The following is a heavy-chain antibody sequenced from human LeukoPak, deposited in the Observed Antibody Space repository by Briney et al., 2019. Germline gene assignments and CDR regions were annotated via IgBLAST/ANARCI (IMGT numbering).Heavy chain of an antibody. CDR1: GGPTSTYY. D-gene: IGHD5-18*01. J-gene: IGHJ4*02. V-gene: IGHV4-59*01. Sequence: PSETLSLTCTVSGGPTSTYYWNWIRQLPEKGLEWLGYIYYSGSINYNPSLKSRVTISVDTSKNQFSLKLSSVTAADTAVYYCARGVNSYGSFDYWGQGTLVTVSS. CDR3: ARGVNSYGSFDY. CDR2: IYYSGSI.